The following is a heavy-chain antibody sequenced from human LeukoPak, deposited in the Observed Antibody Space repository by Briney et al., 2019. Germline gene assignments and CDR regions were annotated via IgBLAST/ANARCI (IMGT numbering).Heavy chain of an antibody. V-gene: IGHV2-5*01. CDR3: AHYGDYRFMFYFDY. CDR2: IYWNDDN. Sequence: SGPTLVKPTQTLTLTCTFSGFSLSTSGVGVGWIRQPPGKALEWLALIYWNDDNRYSPSLKSRLTITKDTSKNQVVLTMTNMDPVGTATYYCAHYGDYRFMFYFDYWGQGTLVTVSS. D-gene: IGHD4-17*01. J-gene: IGHJ4*02. CDR1: GFSLSTSGVG.